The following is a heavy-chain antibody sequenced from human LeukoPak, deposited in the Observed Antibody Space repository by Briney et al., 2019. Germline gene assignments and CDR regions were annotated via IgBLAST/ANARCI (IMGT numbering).Heavy chain of an antibody. J-gene: IGHJ5*02. Sequence: GGPLRHSCAASGFTYHEYGMSWVRQAPGKGLEWVSGINWNGGSTVYAVSVKGRFTISRDNAKISLYLQMNSLRAEDTAVYYCAKDHGREHNWMDLWGQGTLVTVSS. D-gene: IGHD1-1*01. CDR3: AKDHGREHNWMDL. CDR2: INWNGGST. CDR1: GFTYHEYG. V-gene: IGHV3-20*04.